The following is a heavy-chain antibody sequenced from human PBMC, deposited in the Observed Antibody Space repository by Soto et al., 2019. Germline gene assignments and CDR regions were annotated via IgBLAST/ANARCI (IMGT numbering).Heavy chain of an antibody. D-gene: IGHD3-10*01. V-gene: IGHV3-7*04. CDR3: ARDGVLWFGESKLDY. J-gene: IGHJ4*02. CDR2: INQDGTEK. CDR1: GFSFSNYW. Sequence: EVQLVESGGGLVQPGGSLRLSCAASGFSFSNYWMSWVRQAPGRGLEWVANINQDGTEKYYVDSVKGRFTISRDNAKNSLYLQMNSLRVEDTAVYYCARDGVLWFGESKLDYWGQGALVTVSS.